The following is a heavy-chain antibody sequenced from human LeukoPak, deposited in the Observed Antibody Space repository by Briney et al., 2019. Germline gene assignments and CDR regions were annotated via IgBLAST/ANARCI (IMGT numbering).Heavy chain of an antibody. CDR3: ARNNYYDSSGYSLNAFDI. V-gene: IGHV4-34*12. Sequence: PSETLSLTCAVYGGSFSGSYWSWIRQSPGKELEWIGEIIHSGSTTYNPSLKSRVTISIDTSKNQFSLKLSSVTAADTAVYYCARNNYYDSSGYSLNAFDIWGQGTMVTVSS. D-gene: IGHD3-22*01. J-gene: IGHJ3*02. CDR2: IIHSGST. CDR1: GGSFSGSY.